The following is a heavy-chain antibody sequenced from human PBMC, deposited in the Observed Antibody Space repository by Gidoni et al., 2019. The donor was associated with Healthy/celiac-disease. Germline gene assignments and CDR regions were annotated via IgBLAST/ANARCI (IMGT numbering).Heavy chain of an antibody. CDR1: GYSFTTYW. J-gene: IGHJ4*02. Sequence: EVQLVQTGADVKKPGESLKISCTGSGYSFTTYWIGWVRQMHGKGLEWMGIIYPGDYYTRYSPSFQGQVTSSADKSISTAYLQWSSLKASDTAMYYCARHNGDGSGSYYIDYWGQGTLVTVSP. V-gene: IGHV5-51*01. D-gene: IGHD3-10*01. CDR2: IYPGDYYT. CDR3: ARHNGDGSGSYYIDY.